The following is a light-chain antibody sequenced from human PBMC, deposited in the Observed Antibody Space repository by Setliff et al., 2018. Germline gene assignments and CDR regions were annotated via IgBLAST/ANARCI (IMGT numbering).Light chain of an antibody. J-gene: IGLJ1*01. CDR3: SSHGGSNNWSV. Sequence: QSALTQPPSASGSPGQSVTISCTGTSIYFRRYDYVSWYQQHPGKAPKLLLYEVTKRPSGVPDRFSGSKSGNTASLTVSGLQAEDEADYYCSSHGGSNNWSVFGTGTKVTV. CDR1: SIYFRRYDY. CDR2: EVT. V-gene: IGLV2-8*01.